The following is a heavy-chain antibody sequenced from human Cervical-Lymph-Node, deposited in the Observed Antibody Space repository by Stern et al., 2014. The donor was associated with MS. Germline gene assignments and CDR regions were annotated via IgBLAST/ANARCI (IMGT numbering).Heavy chain of an antibody. J-gene: IGHJ4*02. V-gene: IGHV5-51*01. CDR3: ARQLGHSNFLHY. CDR2: IHPGDSEV. CDR1: GYSFTNYW. D-gene: IGHD4-11*01. Sequence: QLVQSGAGVKRPGQSLKISCRASGYSFTNYWVAWVRQKPGKGLEWMGIIHPGDSEVRYSPSFQGRVTMSVDRSINTAYLQWSSLQPSDTAMYYSARQLGHSNFLHYWGQGVLVTVSS.